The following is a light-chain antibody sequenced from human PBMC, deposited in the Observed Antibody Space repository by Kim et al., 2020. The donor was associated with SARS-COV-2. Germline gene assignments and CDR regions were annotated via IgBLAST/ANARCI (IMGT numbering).Light chain of an antibody. V-gene: IGLV3-19*01. Sequence: SSELTQDPAVSVALGQTVTITCQGDSLRSYYATWYQQKPRQAPIVVIYGKNNRPSGIPDRFSGSSSGNTASLTITGAQAGDEADYYCNSRDSNDNVLFGGGTKLTVL. CDR2: GKN. CDR1: SLRSYY. CDR3: NSRDSNDNVL. J-gene: IGLJ2*01.